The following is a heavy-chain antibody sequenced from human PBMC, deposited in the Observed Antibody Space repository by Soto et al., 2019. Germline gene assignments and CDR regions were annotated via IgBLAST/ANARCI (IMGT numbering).Heavy chain of an antibody. Sequence: LRLSCAASGFTFSSYWMHWVRQDPEKGLVWVSRINGDGISTSYADSVKGRFTISRDNAKDTLYLHMNSLGAEDTAVYYCARISQGTYCRGDNYYSDYWGQVTLVTVSS. V-gene: IGHV3-74*01. CDR3: ARISQGTYCRGDNYYSDY. J-gene: IGHJ4*02. D-gene: IGHD2-21*01. CDR2: INGDGIST. CDR1: GFTFSSYW.